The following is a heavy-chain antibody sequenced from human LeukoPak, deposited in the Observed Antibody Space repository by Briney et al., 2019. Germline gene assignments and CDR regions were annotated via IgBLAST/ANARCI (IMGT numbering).Heavy chain of an antibody. V-gene: IGHV1-69*13. CDR2: IIPIFGTA. D-gene: IGHD3-16*02. CDR1: GYTFTSYG. Sequence: SVKVSCKASGYTFTSYGISWVRQAPGQGLEWMGGIIPIFGTANYAQKFQGRVTITADESTSTAYMELSSLRSEDTAVYYCARGLRLGELSLFGYWGQGTLVTVSS. CDR3: ARGLRLGELSLFGY. J-gene: IGHJ4*02.